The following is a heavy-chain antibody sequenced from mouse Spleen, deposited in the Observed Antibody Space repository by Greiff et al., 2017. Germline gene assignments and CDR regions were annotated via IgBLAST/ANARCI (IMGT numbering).Heavy chain of an antibody. V-gene: IGHV3-6*01. CDR2: ISYDGSN. CDR1: GYSITSGYY. CDR3: AREGYRYFDV. Sequence: EVQRVESGPGLVKPSQSLSLTCSVTGYSITSGYYWNWIRQFPGNKLEWMGYISYDGSNNYNPSLKNRISITRDTSKNQFFLKLNSVTTEDTATYYCAREGYRYFDVWGAGTTVTVSS. J-gene: IGHJ1*01.